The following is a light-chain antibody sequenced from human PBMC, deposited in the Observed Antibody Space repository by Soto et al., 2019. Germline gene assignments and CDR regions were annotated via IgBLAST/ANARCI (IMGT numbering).Light chain of an antibody. Sequence: QSALTQPASVSGSPGQSITISCTGTSSDVGGYNYVSWFQQHPGKAPNLMIYDVYRRPSGVSYRFSGSKSGNTASLTISGLKAEDEADYYCSSYTTRSTVVFGGGTKLTVL. CDR1: SSDVGGYNY. J-gene: IGLJ2*01. CDR2: DVY. CDR3: SSYTTRSTVV. V-gene: IGLV2-14*01.